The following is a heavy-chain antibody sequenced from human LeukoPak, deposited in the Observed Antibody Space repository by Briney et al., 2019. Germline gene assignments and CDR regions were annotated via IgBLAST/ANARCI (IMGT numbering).Heavy chain of an antibody. CDR3: ARQDYGSGSYYNVVLLFDP. CDR1: GGSISSGSYY. D-gene: IGHD3-10*01. CDR2: IYTSGST. Sequence: SQTLSLTCTVSGGSISSGSYYWSWIRQPAGKGLEWIGRIYTSGSTNYNPSLKSRVTISVDTSKNQFSLKLSSVTAADTAVYYCARQDYGSGSYYNVVLLFDPWGQGTLVTVSS. V-gene: IGHV4-61*02. J-gene: IGHJ5*02.